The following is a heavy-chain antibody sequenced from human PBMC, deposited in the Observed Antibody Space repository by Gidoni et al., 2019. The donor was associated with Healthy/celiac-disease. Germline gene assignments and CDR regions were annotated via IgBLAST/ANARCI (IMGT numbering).Heavy chain of an antibody. D-gene: IGHD1-7*01. CDR2: IYHSGST. V-gene: IGHV4-4*02. Sequence: QVQLQESGPGLVKPSGTLSLTCAVSGGSISSSNWWSWVRQPPGKGLEWIGEIYHSGSTNYNPSLKSRVTISVDKSKNQFSLKLSSVTAADTAVYYCARRGWDFQLELRSPYFDYWGQGTLVTVSS. CDR1: GGSISSSNW. J-gene: IGHJ4*02. CDR3: ARRGWDFQLELRSPYFDY.